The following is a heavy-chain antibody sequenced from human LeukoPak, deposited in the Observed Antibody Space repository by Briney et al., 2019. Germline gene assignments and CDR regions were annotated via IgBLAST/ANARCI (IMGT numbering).Heavy chain of an antibody. CDR2: INHSGST. CDR3: ARGRRWFGSNYFVY. Sequence: PSETLSLTCAVYGGSSSGYYWSWIRQPPGKGLEWIGEINHSGSTNYNPSLKSRVTISVDTSKNQFSLKLSSVTAADTAVYYCARGRRWFGSNYFVYWGQGTLVTVSS. CDR1: GGSSSGYY. V-gene: IGHV4-34*01. J-gene: IGHJ4*02. D-gene: IGHD3-10*01.